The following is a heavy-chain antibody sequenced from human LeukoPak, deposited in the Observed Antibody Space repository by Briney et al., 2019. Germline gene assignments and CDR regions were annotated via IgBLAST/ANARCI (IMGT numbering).Heavy chain of an antibody. CDR1: GFTFSAYS. CDR3: ATQVDSTLTRSDI. Sequence: GGSLRLSCAASGFTFSAYSMNWVRQAPGKGLEWVSSISSSSSYIYYADSVKGRFTISRDNAKNSLYLQMNSLRAEDTAVYYCATQVDSTLTRSDIWGQGTMVTVSS. V-gene: IGHV3-21*01. CDR2: ISSSSSYI. J-gene: IGHJ3*02. D-gene: IGHD5-12*01.